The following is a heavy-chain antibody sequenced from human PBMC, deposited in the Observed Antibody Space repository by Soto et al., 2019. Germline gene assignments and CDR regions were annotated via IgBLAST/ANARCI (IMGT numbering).Heavy chain of an antibody. CDR3: ARGGATIFGVIDS. V-gene: IGHV1-46*01. CDR2: FLASGGNT. J-gene: IGHJ4*02. D-gene: IGHD3-3*02. Sequence: ASLKVSCNTSGYSFFSYYIHWVRQAPGQGLEWMGRFLASGGNTDYTQRFRGRVSMTRDTSSTNTVSLELTSLTSDDTAVYYCARGGATIFGVIDSWGQGTRVTVSS. CDR1: GYSFFSYY.